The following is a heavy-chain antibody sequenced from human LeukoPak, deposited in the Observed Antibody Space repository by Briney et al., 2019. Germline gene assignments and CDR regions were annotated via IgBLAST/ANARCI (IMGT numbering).Heavy chain of an antibody. CDR3: TRFPRILDY. Sequence: GGSLRLSCTASGFSFSVYWMTWVRQTPGNGLEWVANINQDGGETFYVDSVRGRFTISRDNAKNSLYLQMDSLRADDTAVYYCTRFPRILDYWGQGTLVTVSS. J-gene: IGHJ4*02. V-gene: IGHV3-7*04. CDR2: INQDGGET. D-gene: IGHD5-18*01. CDR1: GFSFSVYW.